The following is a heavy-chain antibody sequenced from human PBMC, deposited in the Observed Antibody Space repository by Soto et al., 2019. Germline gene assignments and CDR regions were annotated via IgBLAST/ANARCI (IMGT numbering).Heavy chain of an antibody. Sequence: PGGSLRLSCVASGFSVSSNYMNWIRQAPGGGLEWVSSLYSGGSSYYADSVQGRFTISRDSSKNTVYLRMNSLRVDDTAVYYCARGGFCGSGSCYFFDSWGQGILVTVS. CDR2: LYSGGSS. CDR1: GFSVSSNY. J-gene: IGHJ4*02. D-gene: IGHD2-21*01. CDR3: ARGGFCGSGSCYFFDS. V-gene: IGHV3-53*01.